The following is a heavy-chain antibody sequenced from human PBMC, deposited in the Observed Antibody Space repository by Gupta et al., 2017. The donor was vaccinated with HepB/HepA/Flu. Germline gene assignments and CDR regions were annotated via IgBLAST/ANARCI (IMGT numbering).Heavy chain of an antibody. CDR1: GFTFSSYT. CDR2: ISYDGSNK. J-gene: IGHJ4*02. CDR3: ARFGRDYIAVAVADY. V-gene: IGHV3-30-3*01. Sequence: QVQLVESGGGVVQPGRSLRLSCAASGFTFSSYTMHWVRQAPGKGLEWVAVISYDGSNKYYADSVKGRFTISRDNSKNTLYLQMNSLRAEDTAVYYCARFGRDYIAVAVADYWCQGTLVTVSS. D-gene: IGHD6-19*01.